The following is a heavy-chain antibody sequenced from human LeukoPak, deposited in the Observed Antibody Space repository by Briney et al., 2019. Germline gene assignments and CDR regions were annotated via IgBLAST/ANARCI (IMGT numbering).Heavy chain of an antibody. V-gene: IGHV3-33*01. Sequence: GGSLRLSCAASGFTFSSYGMHWVRQAPGKGLEWVAVIWYDGSNKCYADSVKGRFTISRDNSKNTLYLQMSSLRAEDTAVYYCARGLAGDYWYFDLWGRGTLVTVSS. D-gene: IGHD4-17*01. CDR1: GFTFSSYG. J-gene: IGHJ2*01. CDR2: IWYDGSNK. CDR3: ARGLAGDYWYFDL.